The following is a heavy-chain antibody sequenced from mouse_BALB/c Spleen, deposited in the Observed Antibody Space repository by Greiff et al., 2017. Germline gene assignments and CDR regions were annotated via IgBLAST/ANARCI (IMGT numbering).Heavy chain of an antibody. V-gene: IGHV3-8*02. CDR2: ISYSGST. CDR1: GDSITSGY. CDR3: ARYSLYDGYGDYAMDY. Sequence: VQLKESGPSLVKPSQTLSLTCSVTGDSITSGYWNWIRKFPGNKLEYMGYISYSGSTYYNPSLKSRISITRDTSKNQYYLQLNSVTTEDTATYYCARYSLYDGYGDYAMDYWGQGTSVTVSS. J-gene: IGHJ4*01. D-gene: IGHD2-3*01.